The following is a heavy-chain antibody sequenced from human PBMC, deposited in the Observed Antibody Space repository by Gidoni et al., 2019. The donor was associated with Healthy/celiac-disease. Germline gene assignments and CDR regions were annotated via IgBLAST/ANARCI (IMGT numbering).Heavy chain of an antibody. V-gene: IGHV3-30*18. J-gene: IGHJ6*02. Sequence: QVQLVESGGGVVQPGRSLRLSCAASGFTFSSYGMHWVRQAPGKGLEWVAVISYDGSNKYYADSVKGRFTISRDNSKNTLYLQMNSLRAEDTAVYYCAKGLEQWLVSPIMDVWGQGTTVTVSS. CDR1: GFTFSSYG. CDR2: ISYDGSNK. CDR3: AKGLEQWLVSPIMDV. D-gene: IGHD6-19*01.